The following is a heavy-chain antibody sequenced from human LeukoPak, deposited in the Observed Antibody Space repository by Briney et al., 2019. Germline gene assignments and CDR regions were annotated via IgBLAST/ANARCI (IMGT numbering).Heavy chain of an antibody. CDR3: ARLRYSYGNGWFDP. CDR2: ISSSGTTI. V-gene: IGHV3-48*03. J-gene: IGHJ5*02. D-gene: IGHD5-18*01. CDR1: GFTFSKYE. Sequence: GGSLRLSCAASGFTFSKYEMNWVRRAPGKGLEWLSYISSSGTTIYYADSVKGRFTISRDNAKNSLYLQMTSLRADDTAVYYCARLRYSYGNGWFDPWGQGTLVTVSS.